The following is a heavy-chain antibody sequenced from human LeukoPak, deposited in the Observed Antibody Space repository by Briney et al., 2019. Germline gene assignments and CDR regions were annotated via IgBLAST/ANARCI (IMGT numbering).Heavy chain of an antibody. J-gene: IGHJ4*02. CDR2: ISGSGGST. CDR1: GFTFSSYA. Sequence: GGSLRLSCAASGFTFSSYAMSWVRQAPGKGLEWVSAISGSGGSTCYADSVKGRFTISRDNSKNTLYLQMTSLRAEDTAVYYCAKVWVDSSGYYFDCGGQGSLVTVSS. D-gene: IGHD3-22*01. CDR3: AKVWVDSSGYYFDC. V-gene: IGHV3-23*01.